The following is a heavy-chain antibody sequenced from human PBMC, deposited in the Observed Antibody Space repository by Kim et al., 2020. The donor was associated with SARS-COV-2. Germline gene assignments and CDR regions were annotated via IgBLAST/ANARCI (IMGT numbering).Heavy chain of an antibody. CDR1: GFTFSSYG. D-gene: IGHD5-18*01. CDR3: ANAGLPDY. CDR2: ISYDGRNK. J-gene: IGHJ4*02. V-gene: IGHV3-30*18. Sequence: GGSLRLSCAASGFTFSSYGMHWVRQAPGKGRGWVAVISYDGRNKYYADSVKGRSTFPRDNSKNPLYRQMNSLRAEATAVYYCANAGLPDYWGQGTLVPV.